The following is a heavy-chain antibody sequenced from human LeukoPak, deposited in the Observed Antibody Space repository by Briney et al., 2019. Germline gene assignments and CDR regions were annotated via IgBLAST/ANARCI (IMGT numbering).Heavy chain of an antibody. CDR2: IGTAGDT. D-gene: IGHD6-13*01. Sequence: GGSLRLSCAASGFTFTYYDMHWVRQAAGKGLEWVSAIGTAGDTYYPGPVKGRFTISRENAKNSLYLQMNSLSAGDTAVYYCASSPAYSSSWYAIDNWGQGTLVTVSS. CDR3: ASSPAYSSSWYAIDN. V-gene: IGHV3-13*01. J-gene: IGHJ4*02. CDR1: GFTFTYYD.